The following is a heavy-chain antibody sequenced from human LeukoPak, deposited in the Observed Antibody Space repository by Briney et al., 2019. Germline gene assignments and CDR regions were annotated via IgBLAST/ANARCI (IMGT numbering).Heavy chain of an antibody. Sequence: GASVKVSCKASGYTFTSYAMHWVRQAPGQRLEWMGWINAGNGNTKYSQKFQGRVTMTRNTSVSTAYMEVSSLTSEDTAVYYCARGEQYCTNGVCPSSAYGMDVWGQGTTVTVSS. J-gene: IGHJ6*02. D-gene: IGHD2-8*01. CDR1: GYTFTSYA. CDR3: ARGEQYCTNGVCPSSAYGMDV. CDR2: INAGNGNT. V-gene: IGHV1-3*01.